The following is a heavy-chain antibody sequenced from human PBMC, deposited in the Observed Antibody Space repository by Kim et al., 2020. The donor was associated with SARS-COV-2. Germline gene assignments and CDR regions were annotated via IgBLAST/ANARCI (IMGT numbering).Heavy chain of an antibody. V-gene: IGHV4-38-2*02. CDR3: ARATDYGDSNLFDY. CDR2: IYHSGST. J-gene: IGHJ4*02. CDR1: GYSISSGYY. Sequence: SETLSLTCTVSGYSISSGYYWGWIRQPPGKGLEWIGSIYHSGSTYYNPSLKSRVTISVDTSKNQFSLKLSSVTAADTAVYYCARATDYGDSNLFDYWGQG. D-gene: IGHD4-17*01.